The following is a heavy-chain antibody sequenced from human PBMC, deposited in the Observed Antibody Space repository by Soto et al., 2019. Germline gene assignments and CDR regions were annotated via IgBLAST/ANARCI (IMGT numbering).Heavy chain of an antibody. CDR1: GGSFSGYY. CDR2: INHNGSN. J-gene: IGHJ4*02. Sequence: SETLSLTCAVYGGSFSGYYWSWIRQPPGKGLEWIAEINHNGSNTYNPAFKSRVIISVETSKNQFPLKLSCVIAADTAVYYCAIGPHHSSGWYGDYWGQGTLVTVSS. CDR3: AIGPHHSSGWYGDY. D-gene: IGHD6-13*01. V-gene: IGHV4-34*01.